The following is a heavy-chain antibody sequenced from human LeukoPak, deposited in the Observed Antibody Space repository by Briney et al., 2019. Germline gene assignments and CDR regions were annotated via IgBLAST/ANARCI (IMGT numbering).Heavy chain of an antibody. D-gene: IGHD3-10*01. CDR1: GYTFTGYY. Sequence: GSVKVSCKASGYTFTGYYMHWVRQAPGQGLEWMGWINPNSGGTNYAQKFQDRVTMTRDTSISTAYMELSLLRSDDTAVYYCARGDYYGSGKVVAAWGQGTLVTVSS. CDR3: ARGDYYGSGKVVAA. V-gene: IGHV1-2*02. CDR2: INPNSGGT. J-gene: IGHJ5*02.